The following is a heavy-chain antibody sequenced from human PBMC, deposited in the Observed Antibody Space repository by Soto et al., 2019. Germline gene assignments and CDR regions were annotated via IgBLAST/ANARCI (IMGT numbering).Heavy chain of an antibody. V-gene: IGHV4-59*01. CDR1: GGSISSYY. J-gene: IGHJ4*02. Sequence: SETLSLTCTVSGGSISSYYCSWIRQTPGKGLEWIGYIYYSGSTNYNPSLKSRVTISVDRSKNQFSLKLSSVTAADSAVYYFARDRNSGWYRDFDYWGQGTLVTVSS. CDR3: ARDRNSGWYRDFDY. CDR2: IYYSGST. D-gene: IGHD6-19*01.